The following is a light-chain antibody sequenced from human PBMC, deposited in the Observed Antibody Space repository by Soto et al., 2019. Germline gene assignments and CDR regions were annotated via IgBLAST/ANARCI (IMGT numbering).Light chain of an antibody. CDR2: NVY. J-gene: IGLJ1*01. Sequence: QSALAQPASVSGSPGQSITIFCTGTSSDIGIYNFVSWYQQHPGKAPKLMIYNVYSRPSGVSSRFSGSKSGNTASLTISWLQAEDEADYYCNSCTSASTYVFGTGTKVTVL. CDR1: SSDIGIYNF. CDR3: NSCTSASTYV. V-gene: IGLV2-14*03.